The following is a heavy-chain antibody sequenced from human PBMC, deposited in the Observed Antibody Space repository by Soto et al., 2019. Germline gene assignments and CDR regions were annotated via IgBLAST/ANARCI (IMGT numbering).Heavy chain of an antibody. CDR3: ARGVGSGRDYGLDV. V-gene: IGHV4-34*01. Sequence: QVQLQQWGAGLLKPSETLSLTCAVSGESFSDYFRSWIRQPPGKGLEWIGEIDQTGRTNYNPSLKSRVIMSVDTSKNQFSLNLSSVTAADTAMYYCARGVGSGRDYGLDVWGQETTVTVS. CDR2: IDQTGRT. CDR1: GESFSDYF. D-gene: IGHD3-10*01. J-gene: IGHJ6*02.